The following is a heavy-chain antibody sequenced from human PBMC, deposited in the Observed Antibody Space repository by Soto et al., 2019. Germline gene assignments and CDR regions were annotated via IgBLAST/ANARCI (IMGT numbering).Heavy chain of an antibody. J-gene: IGHJ4*02. Sequence: GESLKISCKGSGYSFTSYWIGWVRQMPGKGLEWMGIIYPGDSDTRYSPSFQGQVTISADKSISTAYLQWSSLKASDTAMYYCARILITMVRGVEPFDDWGQGTLVTVSS. D-gene: IGHD3-10*01. CDR1: GYSFTSYW. CDR2: IYPGDSDT. V-gene: IGHV5-51*01. CDR3: ARILITMVRGVEPFDD.